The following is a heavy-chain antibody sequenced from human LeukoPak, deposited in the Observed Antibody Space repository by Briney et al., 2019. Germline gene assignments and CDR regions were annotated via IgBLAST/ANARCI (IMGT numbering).Heavy chain of an antibody. Sequence: GSVKVSCKASGGTFSSYGISWVRQAPGQGLEWMGWINTNTGNPTYAQGFTGRFVFSLDTSVSTAYLQISSLKADGTAMYYCARGDYETHGYQTRWGQGTLVTVSS. D-gene: IGHD3-22*01. CDR3: ARGDYETHGYQTR. J-gene: IGHJ4*02. CDR1: GGTFSSYG. V-gene: IGHV7-4-1*02. CDR2: INTNTGNP.